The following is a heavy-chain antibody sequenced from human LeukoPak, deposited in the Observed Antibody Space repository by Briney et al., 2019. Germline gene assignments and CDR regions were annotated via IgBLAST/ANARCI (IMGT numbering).Heavy chain of an antibody. D-gene: IGHD2-15*01. CDR3: ARHSVDCSGGSCYVQYYYGMDV. J-gene: IGHJ6*02. CDR2: IYYSGST. CDR1: GGFISSSSYY. V-gene: IGHV4-61*05. Sequence: ASETLSLTCIVSGGFISSSSYYWSWIWQPPGKGLEWIGYIYYSGSTNYNPSLKSRVTISVDTSKNQFSLKLSSVTAADTAVYYCARHSVDCSGGSCYVQYYYGMDVWGQGTTVTVSS.